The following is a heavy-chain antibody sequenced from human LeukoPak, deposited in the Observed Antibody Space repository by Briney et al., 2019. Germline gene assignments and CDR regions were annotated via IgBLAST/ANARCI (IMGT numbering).Heavy chain of an antibody. CDR1: GDSISSPNYY. D-gene: IGHD3/OR15-3a*01. CDR2: IYYSGST. J-gene: IGHJ4*02. V-gene: IGHV4-39*01. Sequence: PSETLSLTCTVSGDSISSPNYYWGWIRQPPGKGLEWIGSIYYSGSTDFNPSLKSRVTISVDTSKNQFSLILTSVTAADTAMYYCASQLDTTGYYTGFIDSWGQGALVTVSS. CDR3: ASQLDTTGYYTGFIDS.